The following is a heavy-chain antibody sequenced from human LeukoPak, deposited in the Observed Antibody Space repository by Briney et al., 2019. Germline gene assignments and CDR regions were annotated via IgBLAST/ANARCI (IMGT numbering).Heavy chain of an antibody. CDR1: GFTVSNNY. V-gene: IGHV3-53*01. J-gene: IGHJ4*02. Sequence: GSLRLSCAASGFTVSNNYMTWVRQAPGKGLEWVSVIHIGGDTYYADSVKGRFTISRDNSKNTLYLQTNSLRVEDTAVYYCARDLVGATVPDWGQGTLVTVSS. CDR2: IHIGGDT. CDR3: ARDLVGATVPD. D-gene: IGHD1-26*01.